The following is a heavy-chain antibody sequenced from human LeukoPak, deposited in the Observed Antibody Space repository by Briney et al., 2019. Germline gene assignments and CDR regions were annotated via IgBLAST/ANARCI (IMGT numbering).Heavy chain of an antibody. Sequence: GGSLRLSCAASGFTFSSYAMHWVRQAPGKGLESVAVISYDGSNKYYADSVKGRFTISRDNSNNTLYLQMNSLRAEDTAVYYCARDYYYDSSGYYYRADAFDIWGQGTMVTVSS. CDR3: ARDYYYDSSGYYYRADAFDI. J-gene: IGHJ3*02. D-gene: IGHD3-22*01. CDR2: ISYDGSNK. V-gene: IGHV3-30*04. CDR1: GFTFSSYA.